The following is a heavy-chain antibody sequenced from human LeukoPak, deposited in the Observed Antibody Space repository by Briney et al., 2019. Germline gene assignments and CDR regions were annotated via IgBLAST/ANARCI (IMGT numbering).Heavy chain of an antibody. Sequence: PSETLSLTCAVYGGSFSGYFWSWIRQPPGKGLEWIGEINHSGSTNYNPSLKSRVTISVDTSKNQFSLKLSSVTAADTAVYYCARPGGYDYVWGSYRYHNWFDPWGQGTLVTVSS. V-gene: IGHV4-34*01. D-gene: IGHD3-16*02. CDR3: ARPGGYDYVWGSYRYHNWFDP. J-gene: IGHJ5*02. CDR1: GGSFSGYF. CDR2: INHSGST.